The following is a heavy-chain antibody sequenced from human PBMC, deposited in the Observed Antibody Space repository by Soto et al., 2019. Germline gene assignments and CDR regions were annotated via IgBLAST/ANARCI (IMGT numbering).Heavy chain of an antibody. V-gene: IGHV4-30-4*01. CDR2: IYYSGST. CDR3: ARDRRIFGVVIPNYYYYGMDV. CDR1: GGSISSGDYY. D-gene: IGHD3-3*01. J-gene: IGHJ6*02. Sequence: SETLSLTCTVSGGSISSGDYYWSWIRQPPGKDLEWIGYIYYSGSTYYNPSLKSRVTISVDTSKNQFSLKLSSVTAADTAVYYCARDRRIFGVVIPNYYYYGMDVWGQGTTVTVSS.